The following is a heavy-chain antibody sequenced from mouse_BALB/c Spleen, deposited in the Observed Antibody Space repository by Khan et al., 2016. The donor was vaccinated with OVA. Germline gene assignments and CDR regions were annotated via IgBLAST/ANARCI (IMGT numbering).Heavy chain of an antibody. CDR2: IYTYTGEP. D-gene: IGHD1-1*01. Sequence: QIQLVQSGPELKKPGETVKISCKASGYTFTNYGMNWVKQAPGKGLKWMGWIYTYTGEPTYADDFKGRFAFSLESSASTAFLQINNLTNDDTATYFCARGSSRAMDYWGQGTSVTFSS. V-gene: IGHV9-3-1*01. CDR3: ARGSSRAMDY. J-gene: IGHJ4*01. CDR1: GYTFTNYG.